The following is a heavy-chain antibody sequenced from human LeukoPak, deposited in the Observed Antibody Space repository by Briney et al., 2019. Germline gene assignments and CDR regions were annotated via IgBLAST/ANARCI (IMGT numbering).Heavy chain of an antibody. CDR1: GFTFTNYA. CDR2: IRGSGRGT. Sequence: GGSLRLSCAASGFTFTNYAMNWVRQAPGKGLEWVSLIRGSGRGTDYADSAKGRFTISRDNSKNILYLQMNSLRAEDTAVYYCAGGYGDYSSLGYWGQGTLVTVSS. CDR3: AGGYGDYSSLGY. J-gene: IGHJ4*02. V-gene: IGHV3-23*01. D-gene: IGHD4-17*01.